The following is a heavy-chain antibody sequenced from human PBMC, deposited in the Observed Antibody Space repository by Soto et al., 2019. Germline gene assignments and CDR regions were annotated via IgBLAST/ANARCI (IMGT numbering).Heavy chain of an antibody. V-gene: IGHV4-59*08. CDR2: ISYSGST. Sequence: VQLQESGPGLVKPSETQSLTCTVSCCSISGYYWCWIRPPPGKGLECIGYISYSGSTNYNPSLKSRVTISVDTSKNTFSLKVTSVTAADTAVYYCARHRETRSYGDYSLDYWGQGTLVTVSS. CDR1: CCSISGYY. J-gene: IGHJ4*02. CDR3: ARHRETRSYGDYSLDY. D-gene: IGHD4-17*01.